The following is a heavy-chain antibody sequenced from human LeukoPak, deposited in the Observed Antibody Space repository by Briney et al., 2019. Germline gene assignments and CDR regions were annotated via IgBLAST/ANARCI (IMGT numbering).Heavy chain of an antibody. CDR2: IYYSGST. Sequence: SQTLSLTCTVSGGSISSGGYYWSWIRQHPGKGLEWIGYIYYSGSTYYNPSLKSRVTISVDTSKNQFSLKLSSVTAADTAVYYCAREGDCSSTSCSGFDPWGQGTLVTVSS. CDR1: GGSISSGGYY. J-gene: IGHJ5*02. V-gene: IGHV4-31*03. D-gene: IGHD2-2*01. CDR3: AREGDCSSTSCSGFDP.